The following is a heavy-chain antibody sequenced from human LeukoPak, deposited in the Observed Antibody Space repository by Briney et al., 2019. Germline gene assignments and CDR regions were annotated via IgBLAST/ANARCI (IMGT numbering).Heavy chain of an antibody. CDR3: ARIVGSWSAQYHFDY. Sequence: SETLSLTCTVSGGSISTSNYHWGWIRQPPGKGLEWIGTIYYSGRTYDNPSLKNRVTISVDTSTNQFSLKLSSVTAADTAVYYCARIVGSWSAQYHFDYWGQGTLVTVSS. J-gene: IGHJ4*02. CDR2: IYYSGRT. V-gene: IGHV4-39*01. CDR1: GGSISTSNYH. D-gene: IGHD1-26*01.